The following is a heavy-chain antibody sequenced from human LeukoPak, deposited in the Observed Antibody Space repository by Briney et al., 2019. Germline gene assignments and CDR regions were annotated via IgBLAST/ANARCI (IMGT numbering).Heavy chain of an antibody. CDR3: ARGSLNDSSGYYLNWFDP. V-gene: IGHV1-69*02. Sequence: ASVKVSFKASGGTFISYTISWVRQAPGQGLDWMGRSISILGISNYVQKFQGRVTITADKSTGTAYMELSSLRSEDTAVYYCARGSLNDSSGYYLNWFDPWGQGTLVTVSS. CDR1: GGTFISYT. D-gene: IGHD3-22*01. J-gene: IGHJ5*02. CDR2: SISILGIS.